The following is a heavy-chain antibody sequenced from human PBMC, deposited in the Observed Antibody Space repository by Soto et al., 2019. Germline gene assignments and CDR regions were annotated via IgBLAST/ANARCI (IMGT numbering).Heavy chain of an antibody. CDR3: ARGPSGIYYYYMDV. V-gene: IGHV4-31*03. CDR2: IYYSGST. CDR1: GGSISSGGYY. J-gene: IGHJ6*03. Sequence: SETLSLTCTVXGGSISSGGYYWSWIRQPPGKGLEWIGYIYYSGSTYYNPSLKSRVTISVDTSKNQFSLKLSSVTAADTAVYYCARGPSGIYYYYMDVWGKGTTVTVSS.